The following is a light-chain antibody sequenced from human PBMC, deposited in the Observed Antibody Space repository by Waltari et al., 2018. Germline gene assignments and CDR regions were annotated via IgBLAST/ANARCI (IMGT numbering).Light chain of an antibody. CDR3: CSYAGRNIYV. CDR1: SRDVGGYNY. CDR2: DVT. J-gene: IGLJ1*01. Sequence: QSALTQPRSVSGSPGQSVAISSSGTSRDVGGYNYVFWYQQHPGKAPKLMIYDVTKRPAGVPDRFSGSKSGNTASLTISGLQADDEADYYCCSYAGRNIYVFGTGTKVTVL. V-gene: IGLV2-11*01.